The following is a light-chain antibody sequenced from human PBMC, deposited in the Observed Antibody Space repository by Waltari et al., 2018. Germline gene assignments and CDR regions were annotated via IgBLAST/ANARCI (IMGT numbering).Light chain of an antibody. J-gene: IGKJ1*01. CDR1: QSVLYNSNDKNY. Sequence: DIVMTQSPEFLAVSLGERATINCKSSQSVLYNSNDKNYLAWYQQKPGQPPKLPIYWATTRQXGXXDXFSXSGSGTDFXLTINSLQAEDVAVYYCQQYYSRRTFGRGTRVEIK. V-gene: IGKV4-1*01. CDR2: WAT. CDR3: QQYYSRRT.